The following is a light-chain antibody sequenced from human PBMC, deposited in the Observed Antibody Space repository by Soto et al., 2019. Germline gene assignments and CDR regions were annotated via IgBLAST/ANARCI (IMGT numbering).Light chain of an antibody. J-gene: IGKJ3*01. Sequence: DIQMTQSPSTLSASVGDRVTITCRASQSISSWLAWYQQKPGKAPKLLIYKASSLESGVPSRFSGRGSGTEFTLTISSLQPEDFAAYYCQQYNSYSITFGAGTKVDIK. V-gene: IGKV1-5*03. CDR1: QSISSW. CDR3: QQYNSYSIT. CDR2: KAS.